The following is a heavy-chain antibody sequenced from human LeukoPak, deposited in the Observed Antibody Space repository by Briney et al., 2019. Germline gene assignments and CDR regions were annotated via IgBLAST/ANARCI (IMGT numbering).Heavy chain of an antibody. D-gene: IGHD1-14*01. CDR1: GYTFTSYG. CDR3: ARDLRIRDNWFDP. J-gene: IGHJ5*02. CDR2: ISAYNSNT. V-gene: IGHV1-18*01. Sequence: ASVKVSCKASGYTFTSYGISWVRQAPEQGLEWMGWISAYNSNTNYAQKLQGRVTMTTDTSTSTAYMELRSLRSDDTAVYYCARDLRIRDNWFDPWGQGTLVTVSS.